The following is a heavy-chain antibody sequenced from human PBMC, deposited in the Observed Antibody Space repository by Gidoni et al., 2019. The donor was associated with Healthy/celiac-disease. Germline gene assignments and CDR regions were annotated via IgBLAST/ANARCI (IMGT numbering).Heavy chain of an antibody. J-gene: IGHJ4*02. V-gene: IGHV4-59*01. Sequence: QVQLQESGPGLVKPSETLSLTCTASGGSISSYYWSWIRQPPGKGLEWIGYIYYSGSTNYNPSLKSRVPISVDTSKTQFSLKLSSVTAADTAVYYCARSRGIAAAGTLDYWGQGTLVTVSS. CDR1: GGSISSYY. CDR3: ARSRGIAAAGTLDY. CDR2: IYYSGST. D-gene: IGHD6-13*01.